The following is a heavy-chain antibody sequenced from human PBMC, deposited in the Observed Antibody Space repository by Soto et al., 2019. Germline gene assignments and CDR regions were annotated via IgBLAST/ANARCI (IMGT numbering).Heavy chain of an antibody. V-gene: IGHV3-33*01. J-gene: IGHJ4*02. CDR2: IWYDGSKK. D-gene: IGHD4-17*01. CDR1: GFTFSIYG. CDR3: TRAYGDYAPDH. Sequence: QVQLVESGGGVVQPGRSLRLSCATSGFTFSIYGMHWVRQAPGKGLEWVALIWYDGSKKYYADSVKGRFTISRDNSQDTLSLQMNSLRDEDTALYYCTRAYGDYAPDHWGQGTLVTVSS.